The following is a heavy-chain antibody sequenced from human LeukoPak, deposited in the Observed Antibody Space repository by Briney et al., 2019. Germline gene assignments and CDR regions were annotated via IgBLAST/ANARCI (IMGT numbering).Heavy chain of an antibody. J-gene: IGHJ4*02. CDR3: AKDFCSSTSCYSDY. CDR2: ISWNSVTI. CDR1: GFTFDDYA. Sequence: GRSLRLSCAASGFTFDDYAMYWVRQAPGKGLEWVSGISWNSVTIGYADSVKGRFTISRDNAKNSLYLQMNSLRAEDTALYYCAKDFCSSTSCYSDYWGQGTLVTVSS. V-gene: IGHV3-9*01. D-gene: IGHD2-2*01.